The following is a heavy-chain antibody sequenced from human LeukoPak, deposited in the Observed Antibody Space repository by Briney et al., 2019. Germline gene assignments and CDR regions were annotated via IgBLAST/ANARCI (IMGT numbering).Heavy chain of an antibody. CDR2: ISGSGGST. Sequence: GGSLRLSCAASGFTFSSYAMSWVRQAPGKGLEWVSAISGSGGSTYYADSVKGRFTISRDNSKNTLYLQMNSLRAEDTAVYYCARPNHYGGNSPAPFDYWGQGTLVTVSS. V-gene: IGHV3-23*01. D-gene: IGHD4-23*01. CDR3: ARPNHYGGNSPAPFDY. J-gene: IGHJ4*02. CDR1: GFTFSSYA.